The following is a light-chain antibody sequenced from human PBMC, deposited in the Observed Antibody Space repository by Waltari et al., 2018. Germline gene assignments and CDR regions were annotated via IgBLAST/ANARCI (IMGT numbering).Light chain of an antibody. CDR3: QTWGANSWV. CDR1: RGYSGYA. J-gene: IGLJ3*02. CDR2: LNTDGSH. V-gene: IGLV4-69*01. Sequence: QLVLTQSPSASASLGASVKLTCTLSRGYSGYAIAWHQQQPETGPRYLMILNTDGSHTRGDGLPDRFSGSISGAERYITISSLQSENEADYYCQTWGANSWVFGGGTKLTVL.